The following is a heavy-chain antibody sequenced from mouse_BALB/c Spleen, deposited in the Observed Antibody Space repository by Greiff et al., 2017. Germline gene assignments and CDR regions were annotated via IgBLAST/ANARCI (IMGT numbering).Heavy chain of an antibody. V-gene: IGHV2-9*02. CDR3: ARIRGNSLYAMDY. D-gene: IGHD2-1*01. Sequence: VQLQESGPGLVAPSQSLSITCTVSGFSLTSYGVHWVRQPPGKGLEWLGVIWAGGSTNYNSALMSRLSISKDNSKSQVFLKMNSLQTDDTAMYYCARIRGNSLYAMDYWGQGTSVTVSS. CDR1: GFSLTSYG. CDR2: IWAGGST. J-gene: IGHJ4*01.